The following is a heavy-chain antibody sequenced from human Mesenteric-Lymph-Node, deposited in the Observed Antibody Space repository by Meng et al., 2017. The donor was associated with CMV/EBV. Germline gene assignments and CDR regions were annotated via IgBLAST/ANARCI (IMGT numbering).Heavy chain of an antibody. CDR1: GFTFSSYR. D-gene: IGHD5-24*01. CDR3: ASLVWGYNHPDAFDI. CDR2: ISSSSSYI. Sequence: GESLKISCAATGFTFSSYRMNWVRQAPGKGLEWVSSISSSSSYIYYADSMKGRFTISRDNAKNTLYLQMNSLRAEDTAVYYCASLVWGYNHPDAFDIWGQGTMVTVSS. J-gene: IGHJ3*02. V-gene: IGHV3-21*04.